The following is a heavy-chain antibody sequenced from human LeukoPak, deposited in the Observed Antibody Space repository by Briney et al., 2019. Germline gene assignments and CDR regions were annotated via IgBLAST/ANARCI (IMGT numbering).Heavy chain of an antibody. D-gene: IGHD4-11*01. CDR1: GRSISSYY. CDR2: IYYSGTT. J-gene: IGHJ4*02. Sequence: MSSETLSLTYTVSGRSISSYYWSWIRQPPGKGLEWIGYIYYSGTTKYNASLKSRVTISVDTSKNQFSLKLSSVTAADTAVDYCAKGGYDFSNPFDSWGQGTLVTVSS. V-gene: IGHV4-59*08. CDR3: AKGGYDFSNPFDS.